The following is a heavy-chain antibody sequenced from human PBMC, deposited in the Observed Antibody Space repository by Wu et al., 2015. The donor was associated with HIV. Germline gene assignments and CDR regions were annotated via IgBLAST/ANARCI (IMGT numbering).Heavy chain of an antibody. CDR1: GGTFSSYG. CDR3: AGGYSYGYSGNYFDY. Sequence: QVQLVQSGAEVKKPGSSVKVSCKASGGTFSSYGISWVRQAPGQGLEWMGWISAYSGNTNYAQKLQGRVTMTTDTSTSTAYMELSSLRSEDTAVYYCAGGYSYGYSGNYFDYWGQGTLVTVSS. D-gene: IGHD5-18*01. CDR2: ISAYSGNT. V-gene: IGHV1-18*01. J-gene: IGHJ4*02.